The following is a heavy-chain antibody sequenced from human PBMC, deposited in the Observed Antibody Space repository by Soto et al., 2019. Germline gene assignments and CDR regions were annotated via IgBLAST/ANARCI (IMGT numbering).Heavy chain of an antibody. V-gene: IGHV1-8*01. CDR3: ARGAIFGVVIGYYYYYMDV. Sequence: VRKTTGQRLEWMGWMNPNSGDTGYAQKFQGRVTMTRNTSISTAYMELSSLRSEDTAVYYCARGAIFGVVIGYYYYYMDVWGKGTTVTVSS. D-gene: IGHD3-3*01. CDR2: MNPNSGDT. J-gene: IGHJ6*03.